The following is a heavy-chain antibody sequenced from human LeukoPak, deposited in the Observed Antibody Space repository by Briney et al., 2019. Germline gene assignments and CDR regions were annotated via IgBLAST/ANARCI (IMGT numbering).Heavy chain of an antibody. CDR3: AKGPSSGPPYYFDY. J-gene: IGHJ4*02. Sequence: GESLKISCAASGFTFSSYAMSWVRQAPGKGLEWVSTISGGGGYTYYADSVKGRFTISRDSSKNALYLQMNSLRAEDTAVYYCAKGPSSGPPYYFDYWGQGTLVTVSS. CDR1: GFTFSSYA. D-gene: IGHD5-12*01. CDR2: ISGGGGYT. V-gene: IGHV3-23*01.